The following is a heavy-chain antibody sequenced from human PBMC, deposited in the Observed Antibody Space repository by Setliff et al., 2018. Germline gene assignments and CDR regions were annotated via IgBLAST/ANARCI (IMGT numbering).Heavy chain of an antibody. V-gene: IGHV4-61*08. Sequence: SETLSLTCTVSGYSISSGDYYWSWIRQPPGKGLEWIGEINHSGSTNYNPSLKSRVTISVDTSKNQFSLKLSSVTAADTALYYCTVYNTGSSKDHYWGQGTPVTVSS. CDR1: GYSISSGDYY. J-gene: IGHJ4*02. CDR2: INHSGST. D-gene: IGHD2-8*02. CDR3: TVYNTGSSKDHY.